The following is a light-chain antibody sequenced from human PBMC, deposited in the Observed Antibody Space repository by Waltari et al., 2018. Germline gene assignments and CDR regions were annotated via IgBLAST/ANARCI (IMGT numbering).Light chain of an antibody. CDR2: DVN. V-gene: IGLV2-11*01. CDR1: NSDVGAYNY. Sequence: QSALTQPRSVSGSPGQSVTISCTGTNSDVGAYNYVSWYQRHPGKAPKLIIFDVNKRPSGGPDRFCGSKSGDTASLAISGLQAEDEADYYCCSYAGNYGFVFGTATKVTVL. CDR3: CSYAGNYGFV. J-gene: IGLJ1*01.